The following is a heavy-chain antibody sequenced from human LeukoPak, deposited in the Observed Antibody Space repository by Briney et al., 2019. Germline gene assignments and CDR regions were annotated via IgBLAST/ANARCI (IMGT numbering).Heavy chain of an antibody. CDR1: GFTFNTYE. CDR3: ARDTGGWHKRLDH. V-gene: IGHV3-48*03. CDR2: ISESGNSV. Sequence: GGSLRLSCEASGFTFNTYEMNWVRQAPGKGLEWISYISESGNSVHYADSVKGRFTISRDNALKLLYLQMHSLRAEDTAVYYCARDTGGWHKRLDHWGQGTLVSVSS. D-gene: IGHD2-8*02. J-gene: IGHJ4*02.